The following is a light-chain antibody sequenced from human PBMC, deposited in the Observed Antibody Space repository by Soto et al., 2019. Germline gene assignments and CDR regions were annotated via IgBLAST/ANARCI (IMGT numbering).Light chain of an antibody. Sequence: QSALTQPASVSGSPGQSITISCTGTSSDVGGYNSVSWYQQHPGKPPKLMIYDVSNRPSGVSNRFSGSKSVNTASLTISGLQAEDEADYYCSSYTSSSTVVFGGGTKLTVL. CDR3: SSYTSSSTVV. CDR2: DVS. V-gene: IGLV2-14*01. CDR1: SSDVGGYNS. J-gene: IGLJ2*01.